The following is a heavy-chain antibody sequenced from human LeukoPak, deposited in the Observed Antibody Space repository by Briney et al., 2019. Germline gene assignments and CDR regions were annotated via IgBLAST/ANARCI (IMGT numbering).Heavy chain of an antibody. CDR3: AGGGPGSPNLDH. D-gene: IGHD3-10*01. Sequence: SETLSLTCAVSGSSISSSTWWTWVRQAPGKGLEWIGEVFYSGSTNSNPSLKSRLTMSVDESKHEFSLKLASVTAADTAIYYCAGGGPGSPNLDHWGQGTPV. CDR1: GSSISSSTW. CDR2: VFYSGST. V-gene: IGHV4-4*02. J-gene: IGHJ4*01.